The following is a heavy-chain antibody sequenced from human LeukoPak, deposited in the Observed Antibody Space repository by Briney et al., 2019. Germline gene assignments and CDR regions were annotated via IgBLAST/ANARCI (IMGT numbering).Heavy chain of an antibody. V-gene: IGHV4-39*01. J-gene: IGHJ4*02. CDR2: IYYSGST. CDR3: ARQLRLDY. Sequence: SETLSLTCIVSGGFISRSSYYWGWIRQPPGKGLEWIGSIYYSGSTYYNPSLKSRVTISVDTSKNQFSLKLSSVTAADTAVYYCARQLRLDYWGQGTLVTVSS. CDR1: GGFISRSSYY. D-gene: IGHD5-12*01.